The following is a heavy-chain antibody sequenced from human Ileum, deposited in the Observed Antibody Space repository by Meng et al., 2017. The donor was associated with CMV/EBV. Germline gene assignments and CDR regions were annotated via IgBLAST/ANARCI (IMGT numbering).Heavy chain of an antibody. CDR1: GFTLSNYW. CDR3: ARTNNADY. Sequence: QLGVSWVGLVQPGGSLRLSCAASGFTLSNYWMQWVRQAPGKGLVWVASISFDGSSTNYADSVKGRFTMSRDNAKNTMYLQMNSVRVDDTAMYYCARTNNADYWGQGTLVTSPQ. D-gene: IGHD1-14*01. V-gene: IGHV3-74*01. J-gene: IGHJ4*02. CDR2: ISFDGSST.